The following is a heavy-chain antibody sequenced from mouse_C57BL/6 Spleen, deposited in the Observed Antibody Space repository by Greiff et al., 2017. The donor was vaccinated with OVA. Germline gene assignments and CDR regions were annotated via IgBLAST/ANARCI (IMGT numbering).Heavy chain of an antibody. CDR2: IYPGSGST. CDR1: GYTFTSYW. J-gene: IGHJ4*01. Sequence: QVQLKQPGAELVKPGASVKMSCKASGYTFTSYWITWVKQRPGQGLEWIGDIYPGSGSTNYNEKFKSKATLTVDTSSSTAYMQLSSLTSEDSAVYYCARWNSRYAMDYWGQGTSVTVSS. CDR3: ARWNSRYAMDY. V-gene: IGHV1-55*01.